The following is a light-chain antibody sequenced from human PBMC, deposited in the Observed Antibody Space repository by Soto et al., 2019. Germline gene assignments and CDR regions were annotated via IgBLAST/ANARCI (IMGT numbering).Light chain of an antibody. CDR2: WAS. CDR3: QQYYSTPPYN. V-gene: IGKV4-1*01. Sequence: DIVMTQSPDSLAVSLGERATINCKSSQSVLYSSNNKNYLAWYQQKPGQPPKLLIYWASTRESGVPDRFSGSGSGTDFTLTISSLQAADVAVYYCQQYYSTPPYNFGQGTKLEIK. CDR1: QSVLYSSNNKNY. J-gene: IGKJ2*01.